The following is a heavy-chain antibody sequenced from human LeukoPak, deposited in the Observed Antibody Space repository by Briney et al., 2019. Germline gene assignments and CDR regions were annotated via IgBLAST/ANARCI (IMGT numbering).Heavy chain of an antibody. CDR3: AKNREYGGNSPVDY. V-gene: IGHV3-23*01. J-gene: IGHJ4*02. CDR1: GFTFSSYA. CDR2: ISGGGGTT. Sequence: QSGGSLRLSCAASGFTFSSYAMTWIRRAPGKGLEWVSGISGGGGTTYYADSVKGRFTISRDKSKNTLYVQMNSLRVEDTALYYCAKNREYGGNSPVDYWGQGTLVTVSS. D-gene: IGHD4-23*01.